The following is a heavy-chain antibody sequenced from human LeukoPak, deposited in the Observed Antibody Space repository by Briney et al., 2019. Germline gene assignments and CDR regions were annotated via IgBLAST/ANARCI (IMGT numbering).Heavy chain of an antibody. CDR2: ISGSGIST. CDR3: AHYGASYFDY. J-gene: IGHJ4*02. Sequence: GGSLRLSCAASGFIVSTHYLSWVRQAPGMGLEWVSGISGSGISTYYADSVKGRFTISRDNSNNTLYLQMNTLRAEDTAVYYCAHYGASYFDYWGQGTLVTVSS. D-gene: IGHD4/OR15-4a*01. CDR1: GFIVSTHY. V-gene: IGHV3-23*01.